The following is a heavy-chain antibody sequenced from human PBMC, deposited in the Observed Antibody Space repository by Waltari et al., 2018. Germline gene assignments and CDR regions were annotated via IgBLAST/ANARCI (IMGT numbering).Heavy chain of an antibody. CDR3: ARGRAYSSPLVDY. CDR1: GYSISSGYY. J-gene: IGHJ4*01. CDR2: IYHSGST. V-gene: IGHV4-38-2*01. D-gene: IGHD5-18*01. Sequence: QVQLQESGPGLVKPSETLSLTCAVSGYSISSGYYWGWIRPPPGKGLEWIGSIYHSGSTYYNTSLKSRVTISVDTSKNQFSLKLISVTAADTAVYYCARGRAYSSPLVDYWGHGTLVTVSS.